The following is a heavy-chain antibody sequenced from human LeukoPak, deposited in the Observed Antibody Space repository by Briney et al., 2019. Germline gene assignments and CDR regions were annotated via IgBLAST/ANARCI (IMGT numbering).Heavy chain of an antibody. CDR3: ARTNSGSYENWFDP. Sequence: PSETLSLTCTVSGGSISSYYWSWIRQPPGKGLEWNGYIYYSGSTNYNPSLKSRVTISVDTSKNQFSLKLSSVTAADTAVYYCARTNSGSYENWFDPWGQGTLVTVSS. CDR1: GGSISSYY. J-gene: IGHJ5*02. D-gene: IGHD1-26*01. CDR2: IYYSGST. V-gene: IGHV4-59*01.